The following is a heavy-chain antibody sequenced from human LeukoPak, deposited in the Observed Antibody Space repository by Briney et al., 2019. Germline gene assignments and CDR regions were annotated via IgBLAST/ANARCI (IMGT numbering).Heavy chain of an antibody. Sequence: SETLSLTCTVSGGSISSYYWSWIRQPAGKGLEWIGRIYTSGSTNYNPSLKSRVTMSVDTSKNQFSLKLSSVTAADTAVYYCARDYEVAGMTTEYAFDYWVQGTLVTVSS. CDR1: GGSISSYY. J-gene: IGHJ4*02. D-gene: IGHD4-17*01. V-gene: IGHV4-4*07. CDR3: ARDYEVAGMTTEYAFDY. CDR2: IYTSGST.